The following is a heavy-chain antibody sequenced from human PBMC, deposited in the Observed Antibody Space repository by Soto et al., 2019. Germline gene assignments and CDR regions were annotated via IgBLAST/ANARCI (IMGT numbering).Heavy chain of an antibody. D-gene: IGHD6-13*01. V-gene: IGHV4-31*03. Sequence: SLSLTCTVSVGSSSSGGYYWSWILQHPGKGLEWIGYIYYSGSTYYNPSLKSRVTISVDTSKNQFSLKLSSVTAADTAVYYCARFEGRFRGSSLAYFDYWGQGTLVTVSS. CDR2: IYYSGST. CDR1: VGSSSSGGYY. J-gene: IGHJ4*02. CDR3: ARFEGRFRGSSLAYFDY.